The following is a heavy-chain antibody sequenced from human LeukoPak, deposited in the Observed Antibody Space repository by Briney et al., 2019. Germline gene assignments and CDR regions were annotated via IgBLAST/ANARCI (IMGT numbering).Heavy chain of an antibody. J-gene: IGHJ4*02. CDR3: AKDNGSGACGY. V-gene: IGHV3-30*18. D-gene: IGHD3-10*01. CDR1: GFTFSSYG. CDR2: ISYDGSNK. Sequence: HPGRSLRLSCAASGFTFSSYGMHWVRQAPGKGLEWVAVISYDGSNKYYADSVKGRFTISRDNSKNTLYLKMNSLRVEDTAVYYCAKDNGSGACGYWGQGTLVTVSS.